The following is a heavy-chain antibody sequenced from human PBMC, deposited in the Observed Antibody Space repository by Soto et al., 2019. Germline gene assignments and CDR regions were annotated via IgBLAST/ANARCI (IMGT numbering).Heavy chain of an antibody. Sequence: LRLSCAASGFTFNTYWMSWVRQAPGKGLEWVANIKRDGSEKNYVDSVKGRFTISRDNAKNSLYLQLNSLRVDDTAAYYCARDPRSYFDCWGQGTLVTVSS. J-gene: IGHJ4*02. V-gene: IGHV3-7*01. CDR2: IKRDGSEK. CDR1: GFTFNTYW. CDR3: ARDPRSYFDC.